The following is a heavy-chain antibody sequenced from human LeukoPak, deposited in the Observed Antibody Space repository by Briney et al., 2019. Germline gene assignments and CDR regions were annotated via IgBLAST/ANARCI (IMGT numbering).Heavy chain of an antibody. CDR2: INHSGST. V-gene: IGHV4-34*01. D-gene: IGHD4-23*01. Sequence: PSETLSLTCAVYGGSFSGYYWSWIRQPPGKGLEWIGEINHSGSTNDNPSLKSRVTISVDTSKNQFSLKLSSVTAADTAVYYCARLTVVTRQIDYWGQGTLVTVSS. J-gene: IGHJ4*02. CDR1: GGSFSGYY. CDR3: ARLTVVTRQIDY.